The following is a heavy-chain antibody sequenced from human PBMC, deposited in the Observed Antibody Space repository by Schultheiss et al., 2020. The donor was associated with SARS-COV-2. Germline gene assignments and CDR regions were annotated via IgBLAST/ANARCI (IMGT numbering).Heavy chain of an antibody. D-gene: IGHD4-17*01. CDR2: IYNSGTT. V-gene: IGHV4-59*12. CDR1: GGYISSYF. J-gene: IGHJ4*02. Sequence: SETLSLTCTVSGGYISSYFWSWIRQPPGKGLEWIGYIYNSGTTSYNPSLQSRVTISVDTSKNQFSLKLSSVTAADTAVYYCARVPYGDPHFDYWGQGTLVTVSS. CDR3: ARVPYGDPHFDY.